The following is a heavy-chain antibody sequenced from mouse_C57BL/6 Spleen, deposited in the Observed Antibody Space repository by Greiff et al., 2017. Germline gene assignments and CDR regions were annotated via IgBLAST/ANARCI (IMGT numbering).Heavy chain of an antibody. J-gene: IGHJ4*01. V-gene: IGHV6-6*01. D-gene: IGHD1-1*01. CDR1: GFTFSDAW. CDR2: IRNKANNHAT. Sequence: EVKLEESGGGLVQPGGSMKLSCAASGFTFSDAWMDWVRQSPEKGLEWVAEIRNKANNHATYYAESVKGRFTISRDDSKSSVYLQMNRLRAEDTGIYYCTRPSFYYYGSSPYYYAMDYWGQGTSVTVSS. CDR3: TRPSFYYYGSSPYYYAMDY.